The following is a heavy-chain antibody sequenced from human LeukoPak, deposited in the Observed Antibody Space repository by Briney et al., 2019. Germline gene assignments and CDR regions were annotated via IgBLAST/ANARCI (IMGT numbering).Heavy chain of an antibody. Sequence: GGSLRLSCAASGFTFSSYAMHWVRQAPGTGLEYVSAISSNGGSTYYANSVKGRFTISRDNSKNTLYLQMGSLRAEDMAVYYCARVRISGWYLDYWGQGTLVTVSS. D-gene: IGHD6-19*01. CDR3: ARVRISGWYLDY. CDR1: GFTFSSYA. V-gene: IGHV3-64*01. CDR2: ISSNGGST. J-gene: IGHJ4*02.